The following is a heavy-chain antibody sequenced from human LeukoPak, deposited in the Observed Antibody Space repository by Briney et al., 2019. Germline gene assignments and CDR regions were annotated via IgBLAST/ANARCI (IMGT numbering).Heavy chain of an antibody. CDR3: ARDLTRPDGGNYYYYYMDV. D-gene: IGHD3-16*01. CDR1: GYTFTSYG. Sequence: ASVKVSCKASGYTFTSYGISWVRQAPGQGLERMGWISAYNGNTSYAQKLQGRVTMTTDTSTSTAYMELRSLRSDDTAVYYCARDLTRPDGGNYYYYYMDVWGKGTTVTVSS. CDR2: ISAYNGNT. V-gene: IGHV1-18*01. J-gene: IGHJ6*03.